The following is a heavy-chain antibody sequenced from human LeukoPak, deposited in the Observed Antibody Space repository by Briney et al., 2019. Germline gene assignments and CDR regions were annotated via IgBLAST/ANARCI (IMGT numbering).Heavy chain of an antibody. CDR2: INHSGST. D-gene: IGHD6-13*01. CDR1: GGSFSGYY. CDR3: ARGSSRPYYYGMDV. J-gene: IGHJ6*02. V-gene: IGHV4-34*01. Sequence: PSETLSLTCAVYGGSFSGYYWSWIRQPPGKGLEWIGEINHSGSTNYNPSLKSRVTISVDKSKNQFSLKLSSVTAADTAVYYCARGSSRPYYYGMDVWGQGTTVTVSS.